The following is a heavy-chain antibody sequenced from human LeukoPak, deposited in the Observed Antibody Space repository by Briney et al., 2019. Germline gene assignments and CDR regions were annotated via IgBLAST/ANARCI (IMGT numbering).Heavy chain of an antibody. CDR1: GFTFKICG. D-gene: IGHD3-9*01. V-gene: IGHV3-33*01. J-gene: IGHJ4*02. CDR3: ARDRTNFVDY. Sequence: AGGSLRLSCAASGFTFKICGMHWVRQAPGKGLEWVGVIWNDGSTTFYADFVRGRFTISRDNSKNTLYLQMNSLRAEDTAVYYCARDRTNFVDYWGQGTLVTVSS. CDR2: IWNDGSTT.